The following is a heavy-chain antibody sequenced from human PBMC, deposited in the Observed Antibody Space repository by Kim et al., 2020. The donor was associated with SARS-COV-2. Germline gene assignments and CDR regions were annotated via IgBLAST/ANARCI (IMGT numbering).Heavy chain of an antibody. J-gene: IGHJ3*02. Sequence: ASVKVSCKASGYTFTSYAMHWVRQAPGQRLEWMGWINAGNGNTKYSQKFQGRVTITRDTSASTAYMELSSLRSEDTAVYYCAKEQQLVPSDAFDIWGQGTMVTVSS. V-gene: IGHV1-3*01. D-gene: IGHD6-13*01. CDR3: AKEQQLVPSDAFDI. CDR2: INAGNGNT. CDR1: GYTFTSYA.